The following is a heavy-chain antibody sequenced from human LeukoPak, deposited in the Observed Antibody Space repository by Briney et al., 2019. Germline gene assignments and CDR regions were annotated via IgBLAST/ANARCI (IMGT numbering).Heavy chain of an antibody. CDR2: ISAYNGNT. V-gene: IGHV1-18*01. D-gene: IGHD6-13*01. Sequence: ASVKVSCKASGYTFTSYGISWVRQAPGHGLEWMGWISAYNGNTNYAQKLQGRVTMTTDTSTSTAYMELRSLRSDDTAVYYCARSLYSSSWYGLAYWGQGTLVTVSS. CDR1: GYTFTSYG. CDR3: ARSLYSSSWYGLAY. J-gene: IGHJ4*02.